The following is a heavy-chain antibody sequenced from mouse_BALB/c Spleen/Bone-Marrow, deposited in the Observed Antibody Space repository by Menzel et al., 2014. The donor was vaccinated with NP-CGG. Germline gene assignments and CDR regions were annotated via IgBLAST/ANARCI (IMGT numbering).Heavy chain of an antibody. CDR2: IRNKANGYTT. J-gene: IGHJ3*01. D-gene: IGHD2-1*01. Sequence: EVKLMESGGGLVQPGGSLRLSCATSGFTFTDYYMSWVRQPPGKALEWLGFIRNKANGYTTEYSASVKGRFTISRHNYQSILYLQMNTLRAEDSATYYCARDYGNYVRFAYWGQGTLVTVSA. V-gene: IGHV7-3*02. CDR1: GFTFTDYY. CDR3: ARDYGNYVRFAY.